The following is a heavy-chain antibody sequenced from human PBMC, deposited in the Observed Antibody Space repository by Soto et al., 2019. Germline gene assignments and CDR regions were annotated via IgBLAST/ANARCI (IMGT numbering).Heavy chain of an antibody. Sequence: QVQLVQSGAEVRQPASSVKVSCKTSGATFSSYAITWLRQAPGQGLEWMGGIVPTVDTSTYAQKFQGRVTITADKFTNTVYMELSSLRSDDTAVYYCVRVVAIPGYPDNWGQGTLVTVSS. CDR3: VRVVAIPGYPDN. CDR1: GATFSSYA. CDR2: IVPTVDTS. D-gene: IGHD5-12*01. J-gene: IGHJ4*02. V-gene: IGHV1-69*14.